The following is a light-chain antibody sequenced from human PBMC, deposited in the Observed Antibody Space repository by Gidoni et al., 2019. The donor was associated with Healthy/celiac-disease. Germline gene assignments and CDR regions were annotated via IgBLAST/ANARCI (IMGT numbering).Light chain of an antibody. V-gene: IGLV3-19*01. J-gene: IGLJ2*01. CDR1: SLRSYY. CDR3: NSRDSSGNLVV. Sequence: SSELTQDPPVSVALGQTVRITCHGDSLRSYYASWYQQKPGQAPVLVIYGKNNRPSGIPERFSGSSSGNTASLTITGAQAEDEADYYCNSRDSSGNLVVFGGGTKLTVL. CDR2: GKN.